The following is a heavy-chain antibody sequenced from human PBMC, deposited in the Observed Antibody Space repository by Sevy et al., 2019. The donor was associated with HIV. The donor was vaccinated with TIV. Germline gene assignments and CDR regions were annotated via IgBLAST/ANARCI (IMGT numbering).Heavy chain of an antibody. V-gene: IGHV3-43*01. CDR2: INWNGDDT. J-gene: IGHJ1*01. Sequence: GGSLRLSCAASGFTFDDYTMHWVRQAPGKGLEWISLINWNGDDTYYADSVKGRFTISRDNSRNSLYLQMNSLRTEDTAFYCCAKECNCGRDCLYFQHWGQGTLVTVSS. CDR3: AKECNCGRDCLYFQH. D-gene: IGHD2-21*02. CDR1: GFTFDDYT.